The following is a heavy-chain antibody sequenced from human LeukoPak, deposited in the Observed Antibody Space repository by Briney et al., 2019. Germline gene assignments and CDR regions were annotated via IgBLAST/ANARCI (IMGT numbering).Heavy chain of an antibody. Sequence: SETLSLTFAVYGGSFRGCYWSWILQPPGKGLEWIGEINHSGSTNYNPSLKSRVTISVDTSKNQFSLKLSSVTAADTAVYYCARFTDMVRGVIYYFDYWGQGTLVTVSS. CDR3: ARFTDMVRGVIYYFDY. J-gene: IGHJ4*02. D-gene: IGHD3-10*01. CDR2: INHSGST. CDR1: GGSFRGCY. V-gene: IGHV4-34*01.